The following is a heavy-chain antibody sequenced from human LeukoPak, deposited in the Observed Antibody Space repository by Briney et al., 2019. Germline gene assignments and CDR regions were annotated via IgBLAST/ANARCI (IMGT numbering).Heavy chain of an antibody. Sequence: GGSLRLSCAASGFTFSSYEMNWVRQAPGKGLEWVSYISSSGSTIYYADSVKGRFTISRDNSKNTLYLQMNSLRAEDTAVYYCARARYFDWLLYFDYWGQGTLVTVSS. V-gene: IGHV3-48*03. CDR2: ISSSGSTI. CDR3: ARARYFDWLLYFDY. CDR1: GFTFSSYE. J-gene: IGHJ4*02. D-gene: IGHD3-9*01.